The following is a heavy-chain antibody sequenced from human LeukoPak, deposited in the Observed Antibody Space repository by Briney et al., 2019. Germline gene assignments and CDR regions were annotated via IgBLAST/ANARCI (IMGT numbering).Heavy chain of an antibody. D-gene: IGHD6-6*01. J-gene: IGHJ4*02. V-gene: IGHV4-34*01. CDR3: ARGRGSSSLSYFDY. CDR1: GGSFSGYY. CDR2: INHSGST. Sequence: PSETLSLTCAVYGGSFSGYYWSWIRQPPGKGLEWIGEINHSGSTNYNPSLKSRVTISVDTSKNQFSLKLSSVTAADTAVYYCARGRGSSSLSYFDYWGQGTLVTVSS.